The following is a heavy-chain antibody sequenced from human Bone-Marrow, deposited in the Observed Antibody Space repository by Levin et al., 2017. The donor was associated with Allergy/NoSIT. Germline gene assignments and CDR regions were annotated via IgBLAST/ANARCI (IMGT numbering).Heavy chain of an antibody. Sequence: GESLKISCKASGYTFTSYGISWVRQAPGQGLEWMGWISAYNGNTNYAQKLQGRVTMTTDTSTSTAYMELRSLRSDDTAVYYCARGWAAAGTSAFDYWGQGTLVTVSS. CDR3: ARGWAAAGTSAFDY. CDR1: GYTFTSYG. J-gene: IGHJ4*02. CDR2: ISAYNGNT. V-gene: IGHV1-18*01. D-gene: IGHD6-13*01.